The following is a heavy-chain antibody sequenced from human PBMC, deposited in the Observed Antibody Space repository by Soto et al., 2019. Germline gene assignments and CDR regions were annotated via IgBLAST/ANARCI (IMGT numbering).Heavy chain of an antibody. Sequence: XETLALTCTVAGGSISSYYWSWIRQPPGKGLEWIGYIYYSGSTNYNPSLKSRVTISVDTSKNQFSLKLSSVTAADTAVYYCARLLRYCSGGSCYSRYFQHWGQGSLVTVSS. D-gene: IGHD2-15*01. CDR3: ARLLRYCSGGSCYSRYFQH. J-gene: IGHJ1*01. CDR1: GGSISSYY. CDR2: IYYSGST. V-gene: IGHV4-59*01.